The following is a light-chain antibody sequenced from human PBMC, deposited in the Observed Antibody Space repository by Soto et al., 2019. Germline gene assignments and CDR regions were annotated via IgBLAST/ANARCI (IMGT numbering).Light chain of an antibody. CDR3: AAWDDSLNGYV. CDR1: SSNIGSNT. V-gene: IGLV1-44*01. J-gene: IGLJ1*01. Sequence: SVLTQPPPASGTPRQRVTISCSGSSSNIGSNTVNWYQQLPGTAPKLLIYSNNQRPSGVPDRFSGSKSGTSASLAISGLQSEDEADYYGAAWDDSLNGYVFGTGTKVTVL. CDR2: SNN.